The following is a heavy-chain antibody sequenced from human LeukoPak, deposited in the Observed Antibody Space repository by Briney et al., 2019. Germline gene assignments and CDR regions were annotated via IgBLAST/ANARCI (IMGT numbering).Heavy chain of an antibody. CDR2: IWYDGSNG. CDR3: AKDFLTGYLDY. J-gene: IGHJ4*02. CDR1: GFTFRSFG. Sequence: PGGSLRLSCAASGFTFRSFGMHWVRQAPGKGLEWVAIIWYDGSNGYYADSVKGRFTISRDNSKNTLYLQMNSLRAEDTAVYYCAKDFLTGYLDYWGQGTLVTVSS. V-gene: IGHV3-33*06. D-gene: IGHD3-9*01.